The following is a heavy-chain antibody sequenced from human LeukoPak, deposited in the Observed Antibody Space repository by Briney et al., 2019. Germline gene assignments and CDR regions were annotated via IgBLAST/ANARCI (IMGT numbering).Heavy chain of an antibody. D-gene: IGHD1-26*01. CDR1: GGSISTATHY. J-gene: IGHJ4*02. V-gene: IGHV4-39*01. Sequence: SETLPLTCTVSGGSISTATHYWAWIRQPPGEGLEWIGTIHYTGITYYNPSLKSRVTISVDTSKNQFSLHLGSVTAADTAVYHCARQLSGTYQWTFDYWGQGTLVPVSS. CDR3: ARQLSGTYQWTFDY. CDR2: IHYTGIT.